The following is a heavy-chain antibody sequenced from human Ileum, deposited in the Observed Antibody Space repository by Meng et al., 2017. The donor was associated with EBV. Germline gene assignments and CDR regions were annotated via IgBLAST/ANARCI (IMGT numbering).Heavy chain of an antibody. CDR1: VESVISINSC. CDR3: VSAYDYGDYEAFAY. D-gene: IGHD4-17*01. V-gene: IGHV4-39*07. J-gene: IGHJ4*02. CDR2: IFSPGNT. Sequence: LSPISIFLVESVISINSCCSGIPQSPEKALECIGTIFSPGNTFYNPSLKTRLTISVDTSKNEFSLNLKSVTAADTAVYYCVSAYDYGDYEAFAYWGLGSLVTVSS.